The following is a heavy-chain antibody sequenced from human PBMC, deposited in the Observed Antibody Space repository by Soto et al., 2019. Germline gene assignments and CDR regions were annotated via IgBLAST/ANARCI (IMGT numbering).Heavy chain of an antibody. Sequence: SEALSLTCTVSGGSISSYYWSWMRQPPGKGLEWIGYIYCSGSTTYNPPLKRRVTISVATSKNQFSLKLSSVTAADTAVYYCARGVLLRRAPDAFDIWGQGTMVTVSS. CDR2: IYCSGST. CDR3: ARGVLLRRAPDAFDI. V-gene: IGHV4-59*01. CDR1: GGSISSYY. J-gene: IGHJ3*02. D-gene: IGHD3-10*01.